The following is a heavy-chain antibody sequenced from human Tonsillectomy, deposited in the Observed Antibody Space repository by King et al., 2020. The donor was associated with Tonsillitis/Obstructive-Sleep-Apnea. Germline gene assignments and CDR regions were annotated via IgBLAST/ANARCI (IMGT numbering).Heavy chain of an antibody. CDR1: GFTFSSYA. J-gene: IGHJ6*02. V-gene: IGHV3-23*04. CDR2: ISGSGGST. Sequence: VQLVESGGGLVQPGGSLRLSCAASGFTFSSYAMSWVRQAPGKGLEWVSAISGSGGSTYYADSVKGRFTISRDNSKNTLYLQMNSLRAEDTAVYYCAKDGHRGFWSSLYYGMDVWGQGTTVTVSS. CDR3: AKDGHRGFWSSLYYGMDV. D-gene: IGHD3-3*01.